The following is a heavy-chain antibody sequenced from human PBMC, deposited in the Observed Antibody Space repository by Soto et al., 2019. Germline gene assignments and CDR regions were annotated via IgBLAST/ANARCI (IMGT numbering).Heavy chain of an antibody. CDR1: GYTFTSYG. V-gene: IGHV1-18*01. D-gene: IGHD3-22*01. Sequence: ASVKVSCQASGYTFTSYGISWVRQAPGQGLEWMGWISAYNGNTNYAQKLQGRVTMTTDTSTSTAYMELRSLRSDDTAVYYCARDSYYYDSSGFPADDAFDIWGQGTMVTVSS. CDR2: ISAYNGNT. J-gene: IGHJ3*02. CDR3: ARDSYYYDSSGFPADDAFDI.